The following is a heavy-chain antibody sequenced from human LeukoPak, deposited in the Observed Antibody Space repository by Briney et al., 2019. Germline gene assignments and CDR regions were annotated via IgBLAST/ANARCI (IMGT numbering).Heavy chain of an antibody. V-gene: IGHV3-30-3*01. CDR3: ARDRSGFYSVDY. J-gene: IGHJ4*02. D-gene: IGHD5-12*01. CDR1: GFTLSENN. Sequence: GGSLRLSCAASGFTLSENNVHWVRQAPGKGLEWVALISNDRNSKDYADSVKGRFTLSGDNSKTTLYLQMNSLRAEDTAVYYCARDRSGFYSVDYWGQGTLVIVSS. CDR2: ISNDRNSK.